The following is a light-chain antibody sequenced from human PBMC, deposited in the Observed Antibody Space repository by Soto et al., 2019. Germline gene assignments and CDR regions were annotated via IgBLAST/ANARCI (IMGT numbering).Light chain of an antibody. CDR1: SSDVGNYDL. CDR3: CSYARSSTYV. CDR2: EGT. J-gene: IGLJ1*01. Sequence: QSVLTQPASVSGSPGQSITISCTGTSSDVGNYDLVSWYQQHPGKAPKLIIYEGTKRPSGVSNRFSGSKSGNTASLTISGFQAEDEADYYCCSYARSSTYVFGTGTKLTVL. V-gene: IGLV2-23*01.